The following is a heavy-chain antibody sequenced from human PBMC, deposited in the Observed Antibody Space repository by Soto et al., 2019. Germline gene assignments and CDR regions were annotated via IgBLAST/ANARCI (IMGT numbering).Heavy chain of an antibody. J-gene: IGHJ5*02. D-gene: IGHD5-18*01. CDR3: ARGRGYSYGLDP. CDR2: ISYSGTT. Sequence: QVQLQESGPGLVKPSQTLSLTCTVSGDSISSNNNYWSWIRQPPGEGLEWIGFISYSGTTSYSPSLKSRVAISLDTSKNQFSLRLSSVTAADPAVYYCARGRGYSYGLDPWGQGTLVTVSS. V-gene: IGHV4-30-4*01. CDR1: GDSISSNNNY.